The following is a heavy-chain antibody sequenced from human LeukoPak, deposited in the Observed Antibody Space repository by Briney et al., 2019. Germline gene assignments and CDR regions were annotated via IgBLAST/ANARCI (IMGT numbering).Heavy chain of an antibody. Sequence: GGSLRLSCAASGFTFSSYSMNWVRQAPGKGLEWVSGINWNGGSTGYADSVKGRFTISRDNAKNSLYLQMNSLRAEDTALYHCARDVTIFGFVWDAFDIWGQGTMVTVSS. J-gene: IGHJ3*02. D-gene: IGHD3-3*01. CDR3: ARDVTIFGFVWDAFDI. V-gene: IGHV3-20*01. CDR2: INWNGGST. CDR1: GFTFSSYS.